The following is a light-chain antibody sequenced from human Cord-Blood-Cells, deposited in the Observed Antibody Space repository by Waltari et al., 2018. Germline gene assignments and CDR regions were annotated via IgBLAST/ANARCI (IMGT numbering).Light chain of an antibody. CDR3: QQSYSTPVT. CDR2: AAS. J-gene: IGKJ1*01. CDR1: QSISSY. Sequence: DIQMTQSPSSLSASVGDRVTITCRASQSISSYLNWYQQKPGKAPKLLIYAASSLQSGVPSRFSGSGSGTDFTLTISSLQPEDVATYYGQQSYSTPVTFGQGTKVEIK. V-gene: IGKV1-39*01.